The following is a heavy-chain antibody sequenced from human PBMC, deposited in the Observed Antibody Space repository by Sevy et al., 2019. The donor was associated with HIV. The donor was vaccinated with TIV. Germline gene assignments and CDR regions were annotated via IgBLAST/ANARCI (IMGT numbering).Heavy chain of an antibody. J-gene: IGHJ2*01. Sequence: GGSLRLSCAVSGFTFSRAWMSWVRQAPGKGLEWVGRIKSNSNGGTIDYAAPVKGRFSISRDDSENTVYLQMNSLNTEDTATYYCTTDRGRTSSMYFDLWGRGTLVTVSS. CDR3: TTDRGRTSSMYFDL. CDR1: GFTFSRAW. CDR2: IKSNSNGGTI. V-gene: IGHV3-15*01. D-gene: IGHD3-10*01.